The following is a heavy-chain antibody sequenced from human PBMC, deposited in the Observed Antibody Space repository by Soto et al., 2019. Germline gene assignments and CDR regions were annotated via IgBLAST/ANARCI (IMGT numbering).Heavy chain of an antibody. J-gene: IGHJ5*02. D-gene: IGHD2-8*01. Sequence: SVKVSCKASGGTFSSYAISWVRQAPGQGLEWMGGIIPIFGTANYAQKFQGRVTITADKSTSTAYMELSSLRSEDTAVYYCASTPGDKYCNNGVCWGWFDPWGQGTLVTVYS. CDR1: GGTFSSYA. CDR3: ASTPGDKYCNNGVCWGWFDP. CDR2: IIPIFGTA. V-gene: IGHV1-69*06.